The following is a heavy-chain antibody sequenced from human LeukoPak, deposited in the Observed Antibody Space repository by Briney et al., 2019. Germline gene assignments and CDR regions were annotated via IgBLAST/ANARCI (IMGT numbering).Heavy chain of an antibody. J-gene: IGHJ4*02. CDR2: IYPGDSDT. V-gene: IGHV5-51*01. Sequence: GESLQISCKGSGYSFTSYWIGWVRQMPGKGLEWMGIIYPGDSDTRYSPSFQGQVSISADKSISTAYLQWSSLKASDTAMYYCARHLGYCSSTSCQYVFDYWGQGTLVTVSS. CDR1: GYSFTSYW. CDR3: ARHLGYCSSTSCQYVFDY. D-gene: IGHD2-2*01.